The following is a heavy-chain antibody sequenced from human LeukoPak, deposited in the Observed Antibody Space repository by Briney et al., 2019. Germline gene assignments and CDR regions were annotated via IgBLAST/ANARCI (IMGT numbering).Heavy chain of an antibody. Sequence: PSETLSLTCTVSGGSISSSSYYWGWIRQPPGKGLEWIGSIYYSGSTYYNPSLKSRVTISVDTSKNQFSLKLSSVTAADTAVYYCARGGPTGRLVSFDYWGQGTLVTVSS. CDR2: IYYSGST. V-gene: IGHV4-39*07. J-gene: IGHJ4*02. D-gene: IGHD3-10*01. CDR3: ARGGPTGRLVSFDY. CDR1: GGSISSSSYY.